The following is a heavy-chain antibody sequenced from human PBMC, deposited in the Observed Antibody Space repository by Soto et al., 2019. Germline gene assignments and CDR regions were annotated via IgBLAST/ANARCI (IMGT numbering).Heavy chain of an antibody. CDR1: GLTISGKKY. V-gene: IGHV3-53*01. CDR3: ATWHEREPAFDV. Sequence: DVQLVESGGGLIQPGESLRLSCAAFGLTISGKKYVAWFRQAPGKGLEWVSALYDVDGSFYADSVTGRFTTSSDSAKTTVYLQMNDLRPDDTAVYYCATWHEREPAFDVWGQGTTVTSSS. D-gene: IGHD1-1*01. CDR2: LYDVDGS. J-gene: IGHJ3*01.